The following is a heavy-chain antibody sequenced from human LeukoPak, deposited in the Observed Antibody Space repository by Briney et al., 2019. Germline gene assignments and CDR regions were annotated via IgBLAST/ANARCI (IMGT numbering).Heavy chain of an antibody. D-gene: IGHD3-10*01. CDR1: GFTFSSYA. V-gene: IGHV3-23*01. CDR2: ISAGGGNT. Sequence: GGSLRLSCAASGFTFSSYAMSWVRQAPGKGLEWVSGISAGGGNTYYADSVKGRFTISRDNSMNTLYLQMNSLRAEDTALYHCARRYYGSGTYWGLDIWGQGTMVTVSS. J-gene: IGHJ3*02. CDR3: ARRYYGSGTYWGLDI.